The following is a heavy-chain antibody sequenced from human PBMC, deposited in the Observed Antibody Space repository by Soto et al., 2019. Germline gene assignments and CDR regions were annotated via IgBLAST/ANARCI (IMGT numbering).Heavy chain of an antibody. CDR3: AASGSSGPDY. V-gene: IGHV4-59*01. D-gene: IGHD3-10*01. CDR2: IYYSGST. Sequence: SETLSLTCNVSGASISNYFWNWIRQSPGKGLEWIGYIYYSGSTYYNPSLKSRVTISVDTSKRQFSLKLSSVTAADTAVYYCAASGSSGPDYWGQGTLVTVSS. CDR1: GASISNYF. J-gene: IGHJ4*02.